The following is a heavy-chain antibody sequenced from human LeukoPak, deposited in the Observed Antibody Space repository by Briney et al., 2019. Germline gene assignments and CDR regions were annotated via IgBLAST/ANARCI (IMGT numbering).Heavy chain of an antibody. CDR3: ARELSEMATISPFDY. J-gene: IGHJ4*02. Sequence: SQTLSLTCTVSGGSISSGGYYWSWIRQPPGKGLESIGYIYHSGSTYYNPSLMSRVTISVDTSKNQFSLKLSSVTAADTAVYYCARELSEMATISPFDYWGQGTLVTVSS. V-gene: IGHV4-30-2*01. CDR2: IYHSGST. CDR1: GGSISSGGYY. D-gene: IGHD5-24*01.